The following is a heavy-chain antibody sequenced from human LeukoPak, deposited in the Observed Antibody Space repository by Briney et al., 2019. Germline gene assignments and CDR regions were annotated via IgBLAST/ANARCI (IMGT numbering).Heavy chain of an antibody. CDR2: IYSGGST. J-gene: IGHJ4*02. CDR3: ARDRSGYTGYDSPFFDY. D-gene: IGHD5-12*01. Sequence: GGSLRLSRAASGFTVSSNYMSWVRQAPGKGLEWVSVIYSGGSTDYADSVKGRFTISRDNSKNTLYLQMNSLRAEDTAVYYCARDRSGYTGYDSPFFDYWGQGTLVTVSS. CDR1: GFTVSSNY. V-gene: IGHV3-53*01.